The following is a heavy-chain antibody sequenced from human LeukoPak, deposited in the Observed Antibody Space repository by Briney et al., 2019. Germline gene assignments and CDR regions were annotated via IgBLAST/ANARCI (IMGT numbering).Heavy chain of an antibody. CDR1: GFTFSSYG. D-gene: IGHD5-24*01. CDR2: ISYDGSNK. V-gene: IGHV3-30*03. Sequence: GRSLRLSCAASGFTFSSYGMHWVRQAPGKGLEWVAVISYDGSNKYYADSVKGRFTISRDNSKNTLYLQMNSLRAEDTAMYYCASKMATPDPDYWGQGTLVTVSS. CDR3: ASKMATPDPDY. J-gene: IGHJ4*02.